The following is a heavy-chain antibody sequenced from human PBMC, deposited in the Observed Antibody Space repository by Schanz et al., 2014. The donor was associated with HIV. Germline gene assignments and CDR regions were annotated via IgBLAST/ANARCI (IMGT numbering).Heavy chain of an antibody. CDR2: ISWNSGSR. Sequence: EVQLAESGGGLVQPGRSLRLFCEASGFTFDDYDMHWVRQVPGKGLEWVSSISWNSGSRGYADSVKGRFTVSRDNTKNSLFLQMSSLRAEATAIYYCARTSRIVIPDRDPRLSYLYGMDVWGQGTTVTVSS. V-gene: IGHV3-9*01. CDR1: GFTFDDYD. D-gene: IGHD1-26*01. CDR3: ARTSRIVIPDRDPRLSYLYGMDV. J-gene: IGHJ6*02.